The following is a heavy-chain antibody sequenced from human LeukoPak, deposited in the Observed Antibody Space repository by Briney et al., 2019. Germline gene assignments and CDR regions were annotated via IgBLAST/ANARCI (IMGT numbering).Heavy chain of an antibody. V-gene: IGHV1-69*13. CDR3: ARSDTGDTAMAYFDY. CDR1: GGTFSSYA. Sequence: ASVKVSCKASGGTFSSYAISWVRQAPGQGLEWMGGIIPIFGTANYAQKFQGRVTITADESTSTAYMELSSLRSEDTAVYYCARSDTGDTAMAYFDYWGQGTLVTVSS. D-gene: IGHD5-18*01. CDR2: IIPIFGTA. J-gene: IGHJ4*02.